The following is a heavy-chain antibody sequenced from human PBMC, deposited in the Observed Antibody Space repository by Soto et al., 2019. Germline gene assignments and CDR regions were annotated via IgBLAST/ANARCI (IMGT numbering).Heavy chain of an antibody. CDR2: IDASDSNT. Sequence: PGESLKISCSGSGYTFTIYCISLVLQTPGKGLEWMGRIDASDSNTNYSPSFQGHVIISADKSISTAYLQWSSLKASDTAMYYCARHEPLMNWNPPQDRFNPWGQGTLVTVS. D-gene: IGHD1-1*01. J-gene: IGHJ5*02. CDR3: ARHEPLMNWNPPQDRFNP. CDR1: GYTFTIYC. V-gene: IGHV5-10-1*01.